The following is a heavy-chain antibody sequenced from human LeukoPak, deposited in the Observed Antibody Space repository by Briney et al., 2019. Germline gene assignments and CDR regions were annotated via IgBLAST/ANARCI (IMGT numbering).Heavy chain of an antibody. Sequence: PSETLSLTCAVSGGSISSSNWWSWVRQPPGKGLEWIGEIYHSGSTNYNPSLKSRVTISVDKSKNQFSLKLSSVTAADTAVYYCATKRRGRSYYYDSSGYLWYFDYWGQGTLVTVSS. CDR1: GGSISSSNW. V-gene: IGHV4-4*02. J-gene: IGHJ4*02. CDR3: ATKRRGRSYYYDSSGYLWYFDY. D-gene: IGHD3-22*01. CDR2: IYHSGST.